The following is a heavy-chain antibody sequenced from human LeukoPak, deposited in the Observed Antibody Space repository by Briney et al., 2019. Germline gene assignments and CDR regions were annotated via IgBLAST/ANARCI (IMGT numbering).Heavy chain of an antibody. Sequence: SETLSLTCTVSGGSISSYYWNWMRQPPGKGLEWIGYIHYSGSTKYNPSLKSRVTISVDTSKNQFSLKLSSVTAADTAVYYCARARYVNSFYAFDIWGQGTLVTVSS. CDR1: GGSISSYY. CDR3: ARARYVNSFYAFDI. J-gene: IGHJ3*02. D-gene: IGHD3-9*01. V-gene: IGHV4-59*08. CDR2: IHYSGST.